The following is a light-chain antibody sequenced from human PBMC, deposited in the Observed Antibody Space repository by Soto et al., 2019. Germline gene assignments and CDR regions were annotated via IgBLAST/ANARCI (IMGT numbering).Light chain of an antibody. CDR2: DVS. CDR3: SSYTSSSTLYVV. CDR1: SSDVGGYNY. J-gene: IGLJ2*01. V-gene: IGLV2-14*01. Sequence: QSALTQPASVSGSPGQSITIACTGTSSDVGGYNYVSWYQQHPDKAPKLMIYDVSNRPSGVSNRFSGSKSGNTASLTISGLQAEHEADYYCSSYTSSSTLYVVFGGGTKLTVL.